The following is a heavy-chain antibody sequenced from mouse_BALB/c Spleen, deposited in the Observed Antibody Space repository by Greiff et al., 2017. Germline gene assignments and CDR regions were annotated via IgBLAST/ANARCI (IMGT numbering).Heavy chain of an antibody. D-gene: IGHD2-4*01. V-gene: IGHV5-6*02. CDR2: ISSGGSYT. Sequence: DVMLVESGGDLVKPGGSLKLSCAASGFTFSSYGMSWVRQTPDKRLEWVATISSGGSYTYYPDSVKGRFTISRDNAKNTLYLQMSSLKSEDTAMYYCARHDYSNWYFDVWGAGTTVTVSS. J-gene: IGHJ1*01. CDR3: ARHDYSNWYFDV. CDR1: GFTFSSYG.